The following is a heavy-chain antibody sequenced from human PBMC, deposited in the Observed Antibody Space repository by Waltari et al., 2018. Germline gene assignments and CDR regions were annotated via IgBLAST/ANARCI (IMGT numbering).Heavy chain of an antibody. CDR2: INPNSGGT. CDR3: ARIFKWATDY. D-gene: IGHD1-26*01. J-gene: IGHJ4*02. Sequence: QVQLVQSGAEVKTPGASVTVSCKTSGYCFIDYYIYWVRQAPGQGLEWMGWINPNSGGTNYVQKFQGRVTMTRDTSISTAYMDLSRLRSDDTAVYYCARIFKWATDYWGQGTLVTVSS. V-gene: IGHV1-2*02. CDR1: GYCFIDYY.